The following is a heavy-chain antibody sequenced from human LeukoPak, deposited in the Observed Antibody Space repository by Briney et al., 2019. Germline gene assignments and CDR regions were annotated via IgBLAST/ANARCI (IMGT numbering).Heavy chain of an antibody. D-gene: IGHD3-9*01. CDR1: GFSVSSNY. CDR2: LYVSGTT. CDR3: ARDPGTGYPIDY. J-gene: IGHJ4*02. Sequence: PGESLRLSCAASGFSVSSNYMRWVRQAPGRGLEWISALYVSGTTYSAGSVKGRFTISRDNSKNTLYLQMNSLGAEDTAIYYCARDPGTGYPIDYGGQGTLVTVSS. V-gene: IGHV3-53*01.